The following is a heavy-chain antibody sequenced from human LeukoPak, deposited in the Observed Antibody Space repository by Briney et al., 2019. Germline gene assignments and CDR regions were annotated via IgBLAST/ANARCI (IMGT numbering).Heavy chain of an antibody. CDR1: GYTFTSYG. Sequence: RASVKVSCKASGYTFTSYGISWVRQAPGQGLEWMGWISGYSGSTNYAQKLQGRVTMTTDASTTTAYMELRSLKSDDTAVYYCARGHSSGRDYYFDTWGQGTLVTVSS. D-gene: IGHD6-19*01. CDR3: ARGHSSGRDYYFDT. V-gene: IGHV1-18*01. J-gene: IGHJ4*02. CDR2: ISGYSGST.